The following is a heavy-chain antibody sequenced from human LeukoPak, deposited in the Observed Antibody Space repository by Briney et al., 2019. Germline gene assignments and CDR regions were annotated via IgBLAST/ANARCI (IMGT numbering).Heavy chain of an antibody. V-gene: IGHV3-21*01. D-gene: IGHD6-19*01. CDR1: GFTFSSYS. J-gene: IGHJ4*02. CDR2: ISSSSSYI. Sequence: PGGSLTLSCAASGFTFSSYSMNWVRQAPGKGLEWVSSISSSSSYIYYADSVKGRFTISRDNAKNSLYLQMNSLRAEDTAVYYCAREGGSSGWYLDYWGQGTLVTVSS. CDR3: AREGGSSGWYLDY.